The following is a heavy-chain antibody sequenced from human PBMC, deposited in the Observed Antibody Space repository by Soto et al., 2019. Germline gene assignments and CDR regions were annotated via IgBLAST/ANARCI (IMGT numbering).Heavy chain of an antibody. CDR3: AGDLGGDFWSGYQPLLCGCMDV. J-gene: IGHJ6*02. CDR2: IIPILGTA. CDR1: GGTFSSYA. V-gene: IGHV1-69*12. D-gene: IGHD3-3*01. Sequence: QVQLVQSGAEVKKPGSSVKVSCKASGGTFSSYAISWVRQAPGQGLEWMGGIIPILGTANYVQKFQGGVTITADEATSTGYMELSSLRSEDTAVYYCAGDLGGDFWSGYQPLLCGCMDVWGQGTTVTVSS.